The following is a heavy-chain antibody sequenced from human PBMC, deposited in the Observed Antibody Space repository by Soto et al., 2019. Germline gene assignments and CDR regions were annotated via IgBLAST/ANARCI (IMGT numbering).Heavy chain of an antibody. J-gene: IGHJ4*02. CDR3: ARDQCFGGGRSCYYFDF. D-gene: IGHD2-15*01. CDR2: ISNDGRGK. Sequence: PWGSLRLSCAASGFTFTTYAIHFVRHSPFKWLEWVAVISNDGRGKYYADSVKGRFTISRDNSKNTLYLQMNSLRSDDTAVYYCARDQCFGGGRSCYYFDFWGQGTLVTVSS. CDR1: GFTFTTYA. V-gene: IGHV3-30*04.